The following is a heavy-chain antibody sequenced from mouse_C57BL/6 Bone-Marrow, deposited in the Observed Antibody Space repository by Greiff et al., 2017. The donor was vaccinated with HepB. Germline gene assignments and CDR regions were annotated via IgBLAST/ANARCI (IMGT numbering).Heavy chain of an antibody. Sequence: EVQLQQSGAELVRPGASVKLSCTASGFNIKDDYMHWVKQRPEQGLEWIGWIDPENGDTEYASKFQGKATITADTSSNTAYLQLSSLTSEDTAVYYCTRDGYYDYAMDYWGQGTSVTVSS. V-gene: IGHV14-4*01. CDR3: TRDGYYDYAMDY. CDR1: GFNIKDDY. J-gene: IGHJ4*01. D-gene: IGHD2-3*01. CDR2: IDPENGDT.